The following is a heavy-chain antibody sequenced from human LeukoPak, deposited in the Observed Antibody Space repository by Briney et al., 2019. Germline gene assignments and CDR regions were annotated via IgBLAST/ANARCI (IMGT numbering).Heavy chain of an antibody. CDR2: IIPILGIA. V-gene: IGHV1-69*04. CDR1: GGTFSSYA. D-gene: IGHD6-19*01. CDR3: ARAAVAGTGGVSRFDY. Sequence: GASVRLSCKASGGTFSSYAISWVRQAPGQGLEWMGRIIPILGIANYAQKFQGRVTITADKSTSTVYMQLNSLRSEDTAVYYCARAAVAGTGGVSRFDYWGKGPIVSVSS. J-gene: IGHJ4*02.